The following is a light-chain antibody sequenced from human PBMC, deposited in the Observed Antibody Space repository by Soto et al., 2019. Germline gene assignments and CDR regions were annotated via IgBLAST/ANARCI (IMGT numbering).Light chain of an antibody. J-gene: IGLJ1*01. Sequence: QSALTQPASVSGSPGQSITISCTGTSSDVGSFDLVSWYQQSPGKAPKLMIYEVTKRPSGVSNRFSGSKSGNTACLTISGLQAEDEADYYCCSYAGGITIYVFGTGTKLTVL. CDR3: CSYAGGITIYV. CDR2: EVT. V-gene: IGLV2-23*02. CDR1: SSDVGSFDL.